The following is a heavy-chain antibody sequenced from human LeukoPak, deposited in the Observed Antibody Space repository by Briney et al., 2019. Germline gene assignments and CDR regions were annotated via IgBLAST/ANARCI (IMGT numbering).Heavy chain of an antibody. Sequence: SETLSLTCTVSGYSISSGYYWGWIRQPPGKGLEWIGSIYHSGSTYYNPSLKSRVTISVDTSKNQFSLKLSSVTAADTAVYYCARGSRTFGVVVVVATAGDAFDIWGQGTMVTVSS. D-gene: IGHD2-15*01. V-gene: IGHV4-38-2*02. CDR3: ARGSRTFGVVVVVATAGDAFDI. CDR2: IYHSGST. CDR1: GYSISSGYY. J-gene: IGHJ3*02.